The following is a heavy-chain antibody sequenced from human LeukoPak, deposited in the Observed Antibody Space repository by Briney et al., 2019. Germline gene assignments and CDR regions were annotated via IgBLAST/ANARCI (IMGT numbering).Heavy chain of an antibody. CDR2: IYHSGST. CDR1: GYSISSGYY. V-gene: IGHV4-38-2*01. J-gene: IGHJ4*02. Sequence: SETLSLTCAVSGYSISSGYYWGWIRQPPGKGLEWIGSIYHSGSTYYNPSLKSRVTISVDTSKNQFSLKLSSVTAADTAVYYCARGGDSSGYYTPPTDYWGQGTLVTVSS. D-gene: IGHD3-22*01. CDR3: ARGGDSSGYYTPPTDY.